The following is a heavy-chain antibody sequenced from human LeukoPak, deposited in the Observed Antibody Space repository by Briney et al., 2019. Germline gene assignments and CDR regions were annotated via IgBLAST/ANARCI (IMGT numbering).Heavy chain of an antibody. J-gene: IGHJ4*02. V-gene: IGHV3-66*02. D-gene: IGHD4/OR15-4a*01. CDR1: GFTVSTNY. CDR2: IYTGGST. Sequence: GGSLRLSCTATGFTVSTNYMNWVRQAPGKGLEWVSDIYTGGSTYYADSVKGRFNISRDNSKNTVYLQMNSLRPEDTAVYYCARAEVLSFFDSWGQGTLVTVSS. CDR3: ARAEVLSFFDS.